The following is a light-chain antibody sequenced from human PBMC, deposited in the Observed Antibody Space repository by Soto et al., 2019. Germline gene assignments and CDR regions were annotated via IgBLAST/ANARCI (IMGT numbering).Light chain of an antibody. J-gene: IGLJ2*01. CDR2: DVS. CDR1: SSDVGGYNY. Sequence: QSALTQPPSASGSPGQSVTISCTGTSSDVGGYNYVSWYQQHPGKAPKLMIYDVSKRPSGVPDRFFGSKSGNTASLAVSGLQAEDEAYYYCSSYAGSNNLIFGGGTKRTVL. CDR3: SSYAGSNNLI. V-gene: IGLV2-8*01.